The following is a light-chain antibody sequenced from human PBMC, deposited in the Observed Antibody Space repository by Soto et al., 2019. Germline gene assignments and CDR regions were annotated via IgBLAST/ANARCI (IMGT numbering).Light chain of an antibody. Sequence: ILVTHSPGTLSLSAVDRATLSFRAIQSVSSSYLAWYQQKPGQAPRLLIYGASTRATGIPARFSGSGSGTEFTLTISSLQSEDFAVYYCQQYNHWPPITFGQGTRLEI. CDR1: QSVSSSY. V-gene: IGKV3D-15*01. CDR3: QQYNHWPPIT. J-gene: IGKJ5*01. CDR2: GAS.